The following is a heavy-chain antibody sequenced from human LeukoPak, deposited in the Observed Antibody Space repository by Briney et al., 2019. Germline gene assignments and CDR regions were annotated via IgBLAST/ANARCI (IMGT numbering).Heavy chain of an antibody. Sequence: SVKVSCKASGGTFISYTISWVRQAPGQGLEWMGRIIPILGIANYAQKFQGRVTITADKSTSTAYMELSSLRSEDTAVYYCARSCSGGSCYESDFDYWGQGTLVTVSS. D-gene: IGHD2-15*01. CDR1: GGTFISYT. J-gene: IGHJ4*02. V-gene: IGHV1-69*02. CDR2: IIPILGIA. CDR3: ARSCSGGSCYESDFDY.